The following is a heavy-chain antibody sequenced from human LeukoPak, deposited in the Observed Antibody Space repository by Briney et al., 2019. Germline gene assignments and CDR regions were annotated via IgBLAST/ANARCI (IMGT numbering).Heavy chain of an antibody. D-gene: IGHD6-13*01. Sequence: GGSLRLSCAASGFTFSSYSMNWVRQAPGKGLEWVSSISSSSSYIYYADSVKGRFTISRDNAKNSLYLQMNSLRAEDTAVYHCASKAAAVDYWGQGTLVTVSS. J-gene: IGHJ4*02. CDR2: ISSSSSYI. CDR1: GFTFSSYS. V-gene: IGHV3-21*01. CDR3: ASKAAAVDY.